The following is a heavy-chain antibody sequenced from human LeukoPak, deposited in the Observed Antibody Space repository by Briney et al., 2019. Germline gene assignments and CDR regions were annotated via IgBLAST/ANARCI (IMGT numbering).Heavy chain of an antibody. V-gene: IGHV4-4*07. J-gene: IGHJ4*02. D-gene: IGHD5-24*01. Sequence: PSETLSLTCTVSGGSISSHYWSWIRQPAGKGLEWIGRIYTSGSTNYNPSLKSRVTMSVDTSKNQFSLKLSSVTAADTAVYYCARDRLGRDGYNYFDYWGQGTLVTVSS. CDR3: ARDRLGRDGYNYFDY. CDR1: GGSISSHY. CDR2: IYTSGST.